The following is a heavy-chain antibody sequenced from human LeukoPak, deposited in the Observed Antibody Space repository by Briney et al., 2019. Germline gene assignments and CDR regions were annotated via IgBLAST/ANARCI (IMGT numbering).Heavy chain of an antibody. CDR2: IYYSGST. Sequence: SETLSLTCTVSGGSISSYYWSWIRQPPGKGLEWIGYIYYSGSTNYNPSLKSRVTISVDTSKNQFSLKLTSVTAADTAVYYCAKISSHDFWSGFYYFDYWGQGTLVTVSS. CDR1: GGSISSYY. CDR3: AKISSHDFWSGFYYFDY. V-gene: IGHV4-59*01. J-gene: IGHJ4*02. D-gene: IGHD3-3*01.